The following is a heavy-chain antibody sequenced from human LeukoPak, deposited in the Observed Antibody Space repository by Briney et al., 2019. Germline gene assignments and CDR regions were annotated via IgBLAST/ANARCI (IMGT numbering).Heavy chain of an antibody. CDR1: GYTFTDYY. D-gene: IGHD4-23*01. CDR2: VDPEDGET. V-gene: IGHV1-69-2*01. Sequence: ASVKISCKASGYTFTDYYMHWVQQAPGKGLEWMGRVDPEDGETIYAEKFQGRVTITADTSTDTVYMELSSLRSEDTAVYYCATGDMTTVVTGRAFDIWGQGTMVTVSS. J-gene: IGHJ3*02. CDR3: ATGDMTTVVTGRAFDI.